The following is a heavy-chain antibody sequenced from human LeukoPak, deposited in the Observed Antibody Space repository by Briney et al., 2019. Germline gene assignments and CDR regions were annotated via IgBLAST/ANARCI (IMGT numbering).Heavy chain of an antibody. J-gene: IGHJ5*02. CDR1: GGSISSGGYY. CDR3: ARRVGATNHNWFDP. Sequence: SETLSLTCIVSGGSISSGGYYWSWIRQHPGKGLEWIGYIYYSGSTYYNPSLKSRVTISVDTSKNQFSLKLSSVTAADTAVYYCARRVGATNHNWFDPWGQGTLVTVSS. CDR2: IYYSGST. D-gene: IGHD1-26*01. V-gene: IGHV4-31*03.